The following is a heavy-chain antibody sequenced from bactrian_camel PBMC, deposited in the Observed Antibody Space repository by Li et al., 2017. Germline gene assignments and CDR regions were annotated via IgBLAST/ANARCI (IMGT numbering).Heavy chain of an antibody. V-gene: IGHV3S1*01. D-gene: IGHD3*01. Sequence: HVQLVESGGGSVQAGGSLRLSCSGSGFSYTTHCMGWFRQAPGQQRERVAVIYKGTTTASYETSVKGRFTISRDNAKRTLYLQMNSLKLEDTAVYYCASDGVGNDCYSPTNWGQGTQVTVSS. CDR1: GFSYTTHC. CDR2: IYKGTTTA. CDR3: ASDGVGNDCYSPTN. J-gene: IGHJ4*01.